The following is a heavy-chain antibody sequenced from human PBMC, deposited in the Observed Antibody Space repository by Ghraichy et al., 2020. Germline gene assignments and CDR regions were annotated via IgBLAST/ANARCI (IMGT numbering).Heavy chain of an antibody. CDR3: ARGFGRWFGEGWFDP. D-gene: IGHD3-10*01. J-gene: IGHJ5*02. CDR1: GASMSSYS. Sequence: SETLSLSCTVFGASMSSYSWTWIRQTPKKGLEWIASSSDTGSTKYNPSPRSRITISLDTVKKSFSLNITSVTAADTALYYCARGFGRWFGEGWFDPWGQGLLVTVSS. V-gene: IGHV4-59*12. CDR2: SSDTGST.